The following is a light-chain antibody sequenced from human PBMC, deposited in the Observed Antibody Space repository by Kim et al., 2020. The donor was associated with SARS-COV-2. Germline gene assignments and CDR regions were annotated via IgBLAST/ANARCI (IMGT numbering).Light chain of an antibody. CDR2: RNN. Sequence: ETATLTCTGDTNNVGDQGATWLQQHQGHPTKLLSYRNNNRPSGISERLSASRSGTAASLTITGLQPEDEADYYCSAWDKRLGAWVFGGGTQLTVL. CDR3: SAWDKRLGAWV. V-gene: IGLV10-54*01. J-gene: IGLJ3*02. CDR1: TNNVGDQG.